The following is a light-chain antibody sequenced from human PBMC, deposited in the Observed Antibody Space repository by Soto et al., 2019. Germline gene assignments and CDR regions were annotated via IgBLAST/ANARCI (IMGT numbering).Light chain of an antibody. CDR2: ATS. Sequence: DIQVTQSPSSVSASVGDRVTITCRASQGISSWLAWYQQKPGKAPKLLIYATSSVHTGVPSRFSGRGSGTDFTLTISRLQPEDFGTYYCQQTNSLPRTFGQGTKVETK. CDR1: QGISSW. J-gene: IGKJ1*01. CDR3: QQTNSLPRT. V-gene: IGKV1D-12*01.